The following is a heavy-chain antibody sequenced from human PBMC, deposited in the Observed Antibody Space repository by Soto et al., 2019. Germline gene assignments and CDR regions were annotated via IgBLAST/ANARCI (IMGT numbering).Heavy chain of an antibody. D-gene: IGHD2-15*01. J-gene: IGHJ4*02. CDR1: GGSITTGGYY. CDR2: RYYSEST. CDR3: ARTKCSGGSCCSWCLDY. V-gene: IGHV4-31*03. Sequence: SETLSLTCTVSGGSITTGGYYWSWIRQLPGKGLEWIGHRYYSESTYYNPSLKSRVSISLDTSKNQFSLKLSFVTAADTAMYYCARTKCSGGSCCSWCLDYWGQGTPVTVSS.